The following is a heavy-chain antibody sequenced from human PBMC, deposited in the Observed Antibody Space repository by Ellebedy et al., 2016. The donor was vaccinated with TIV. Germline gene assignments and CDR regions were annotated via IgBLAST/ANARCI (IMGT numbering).Heavy chain of an antibody. CDR1: GYSFTSYW. Sequence: GESLKISXKGSGYSFTSYWISWVRQMPGKGLEWMGRIDPSDSYTNYSPSFQGHVTISADKSISTAYLQWSSLKASDTAMYYCARREEGSGWVDYWGQGTLVTVSS. D-gene: IGHD6-19*01. V-gene: IGHV5-10-1*01. CDR3: ARREEGSGWVDY. J-gene: IGHJ4*02. CDR2: IDPSDSYT.